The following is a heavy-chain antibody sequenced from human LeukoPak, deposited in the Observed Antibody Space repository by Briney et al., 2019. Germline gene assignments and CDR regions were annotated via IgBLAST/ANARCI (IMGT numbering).Heavy chain of an antibody. J-gene: IGHJ4*02. CDR1: GYRFTSYW. CDR2: IYPGDSDT. Sequence: GEPLQISCKGSGYRFTSYWIGWVRQMPGKGLEWMGIIYPGDSDTRYSPSFQGQVTISADKSISTAYLQWSSLKASDTAMYYCARPSDGYHKVVDYWGQGTLVTVSS. D-gene: IGHD5-24*01. V-gene: IGHV5-51*01. CDR3: ARPSDGYHKVVDY.